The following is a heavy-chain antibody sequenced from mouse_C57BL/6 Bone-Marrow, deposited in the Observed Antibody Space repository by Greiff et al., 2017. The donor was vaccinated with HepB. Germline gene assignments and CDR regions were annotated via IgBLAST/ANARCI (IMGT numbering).Heavy chain of an antibody. CDR1: GYTFTSYG. D-gene: IGHD2-10*01. CDR3: ARSPLPPFDY. Sequence: VQLQHSGAELARPGASVKLSCKASGYTFTSYGISWVKQRTGQGLEWIGEIYPRSGNTYYNEKFKGKATLTADKSSSTAYMELRSLTSEDSAVYFCARSPLPPFDYWGQGTTLTVSS. CDR2: IYPRSGNT. V-gene: IGHV1-81*01. J-gene: IGHJ2*01.